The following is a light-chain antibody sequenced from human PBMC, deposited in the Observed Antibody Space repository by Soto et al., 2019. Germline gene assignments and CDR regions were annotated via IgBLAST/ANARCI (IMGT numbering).Light chain of an antibody. CDR2: ENN. J-gene: IGLJ2*01. CDR1: SSNIGNKY. V-gene: IGLV1-51*02. CDR3: GTWDSSLSAGGVV. Sequence: QSVLTQPPSVSAAPGQKVTISCSGRSSNIGNKYVSWYQQLPGTAPKLLIYENNKRPSGIPDRFSGSKSGTSATLGITGLQTGDEADYYCGTWDSSLSAGGVVFCGGTKLTVL.